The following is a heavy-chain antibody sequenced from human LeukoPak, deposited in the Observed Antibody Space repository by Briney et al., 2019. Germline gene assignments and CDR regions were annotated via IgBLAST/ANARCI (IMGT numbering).Heavy chain of an antibody. Sequence: GESLKISCKGSGYGFTSYWIGWVRQMPGKGLEWMGIIYPGDSDTRYSPSFQGQVTISADKSISTAYLQWSSLKASDTAMYYCARLEPSTMLVTPGPYAFDIWGQGTMVTVSS. CDR3: ARLEPSTMLVTPGPYAFDI. J-gene: IGHJ3*02. CDR2: IYPGDSDT. V-gene: IGHV5-51*01. CDR1: GYGFTSYW. D-gene: IGHD4-23*01.